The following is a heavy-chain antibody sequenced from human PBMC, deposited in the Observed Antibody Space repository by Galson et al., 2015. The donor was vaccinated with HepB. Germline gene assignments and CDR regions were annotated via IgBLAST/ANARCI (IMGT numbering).Heavy chain of an antibody. V-gene: IGHV1-18*01. CDR1: DYTFFEYV. CDR3: AKTNWGLQFRGDID. Sequence: SVKVSCKDPDYTFFEYVFSWARQVPGQGLEWIGCVSSSGENENYAQKFQGRVTMTSETSTSTSYLELRSLTSDDTAVYFCAKTNWGLQFRGDIDWGQGTLVIVSA. D-gene: IGHD5-24*01. J-gene: IGHJ4*02. CDR2: VSSSGENE.